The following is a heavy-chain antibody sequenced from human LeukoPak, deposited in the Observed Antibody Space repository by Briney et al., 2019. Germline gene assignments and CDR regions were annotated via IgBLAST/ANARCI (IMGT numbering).Heavy chain of an antibody. Sequence: GSSVKVFCKASGGTFISYAISWVRQAPGQGREGMGGIIPVFGTANCAQKFQGRVTITADESTSTAYMELSSLRSEDTAVYYCAREAPYSGYDPFDHWGQGTLVTVSS. D-gene: IGHD5-12*01. CDR1: GGTFISYA. CDR2: IIPVFGTA. V-gene: IGHV1-69*01. J-gene: IGHJ4*02. CDR3: AREAPYSGYDPFDH.